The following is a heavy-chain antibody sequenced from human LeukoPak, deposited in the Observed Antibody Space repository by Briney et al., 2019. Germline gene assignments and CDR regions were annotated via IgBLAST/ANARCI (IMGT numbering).Heavy chain of an antibody. CDR2: ISGSGGST. D-gene: IGHD2-21*02. CDR3: AKVAYCGGDCYVFPDY. V-gene: IGHV3-23*01. Sequence: PGGSLRLSCTASGFTFGDYAMSWVRQAPGKGLEWVSAISGSGGSTYYADSVKGRFTISRDNSKNTLYLQMNSLRAEDTAVYYCAKVAYCGGDCYVFPDYWGQGTLVTVSS. CDR1: GFTFGDYA. J-gene: IGHJ4*02.